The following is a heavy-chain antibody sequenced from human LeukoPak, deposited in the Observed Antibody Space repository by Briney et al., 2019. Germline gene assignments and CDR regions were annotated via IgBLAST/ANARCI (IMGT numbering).Heavy chain of an antibody. CDR2: IYTSGST. CDR1: GSISSYY. V-gene: IGHV4-4*09. D-gene: IGHD2-2*01. J-gene: IGHJ3*02. Sequence: SETLSLTCTVSGSISSYYWSWIRQPPGKGLEWIGYIYTSGSTNYNPSLKSRVTISVDTSKNQFSLDLSSVSAADTAVYYCARQKCTSTSCLTKNAFDIWGQGTMVTVSS. CDR3: ARQKCTSTSCLTKNAFDI.